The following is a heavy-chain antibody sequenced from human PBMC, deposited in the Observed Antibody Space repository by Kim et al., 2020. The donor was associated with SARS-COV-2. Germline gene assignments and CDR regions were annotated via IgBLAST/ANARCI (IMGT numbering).Heavy chain of an antibody. V-gene: IGHV1-18*01. CDR3: ARRGYDGYEYFDY. Sequence: ASVKVSCQTSGYTFASYGVGWVRQAPRQGLEWMGWISTYDGVTNYAQKFQGRLAMTTDASTSTIYMELTSLRLDDTAMYYCARRGYDGYEYFDYWGQGTLVTVSS. CDR2: ISTYDGVT. CDR1: GYTFASYG. D-gene: IGHD5-12*01. J-gene: IGHJ4*02.